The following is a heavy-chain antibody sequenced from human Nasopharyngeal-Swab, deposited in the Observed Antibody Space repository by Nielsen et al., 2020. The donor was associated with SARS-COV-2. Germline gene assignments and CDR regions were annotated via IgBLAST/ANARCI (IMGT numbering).Heavy chain of an antibody. Sequence: WIRQPPGKGLEWIGYIYYSGSTYYNPSLKSRVTISVDTSKNQFSLKLSSVTAADTAVYYCARGGYDILPGSEGVDVWGKGTTVTVSS. CDR3: ARGGYDILPGSEGVDV. CDR2: IYYSGST. J-gene: IGHJ6*04. V-gene: IGHV4-30-4*01. D-gene: IGHD3-9*01.